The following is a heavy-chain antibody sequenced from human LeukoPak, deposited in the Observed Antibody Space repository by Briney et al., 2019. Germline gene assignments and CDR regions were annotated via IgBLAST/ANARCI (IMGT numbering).Heavy chain of an antibody. CDR2: ISAYNGNT. Sequence: ASVKVSCKASGYTFTSYGISWVRQAPGQGLERMGWISAYNGNTNYAQKLQGRVTMTTDTSTSTAYMELRSLRSDDTAVYYCARGGIGQYSGYPFDYWGQGTLVTVSS. V-gene: IGHV1-18*01. CDR1: GYTFTSYG. D-gene: IGHD5-12*01. J-gene: IGHJ4*02. CDR3: ARGGIGQYSGYPFDY.